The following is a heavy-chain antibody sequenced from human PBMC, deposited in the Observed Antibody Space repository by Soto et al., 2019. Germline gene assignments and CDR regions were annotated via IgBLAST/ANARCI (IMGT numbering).Heavy chain of an antibody. J-gene: IGHJ4*02. CDR2: INHSGST. CDR3: ARWAEFDTYYDYVWGSYRSLAFDY. CDR1: GGSFSGYY. D-gene: IGHD3-16*02. V-gene: IGHV4-34*01. Sequence: PSETLSLTCAVYGGSFSGYYWSWIRQPPGKGLEWIGEINHSGSTNYNPSLKSRVTISVDTSKNQFSLKLSSVTAADTAVYYCARWAEFDTYYDYVWGSYRSLAFDYWGQGTLVTVS.